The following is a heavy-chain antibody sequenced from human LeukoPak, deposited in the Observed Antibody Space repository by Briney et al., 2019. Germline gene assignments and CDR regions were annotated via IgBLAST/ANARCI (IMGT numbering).Heavy chain of an antibody. CDR3: AAPGVPAATYYFDY. D-gene: IGHD2-2*01. V-gene: IGHV3-30*02. Sequence: GGSLRLSCAGSGFTVSNNYMSWVRQAPGKGLKWVAFIRNDGSNKYYADSVKGRFTISRDNSKNTVYLQMNSLRAEDTAVYYCAAPGVPAATYYFDYWGQGTLVTVSS. J-gene: IGHJ4*02. CDR2: IRNDGSNK. CDR1: GFTVSNNY.